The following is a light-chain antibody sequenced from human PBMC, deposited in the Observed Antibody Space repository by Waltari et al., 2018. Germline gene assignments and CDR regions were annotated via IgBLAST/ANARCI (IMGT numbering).Light chain of an antibody. J-gene: IGKJ5*01. CDR2: GAS. Sequence: EIVLTQSPGTLSLSPGERATLSCRASQSVSSSYLAWYQQKPGQAPRLLIYGASSRATCIPDRCSGSGSGTDFTLTISRLEPEDFAVYYCQQYGSSLITFGQGTRLEIK. CDR1: QSVSSSY. CDR3: QQYGSSLIT. V-gene: IGKV3-20*01.